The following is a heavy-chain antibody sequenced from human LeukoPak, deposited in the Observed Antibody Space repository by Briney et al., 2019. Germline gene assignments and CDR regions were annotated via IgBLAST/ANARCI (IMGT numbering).Heavy chain of an antibody. V-gene: IGHV3-21*01. J-gene: IGHJ3*02. CDR1: GFTFSSYS. CDR3: ARLSPVRGVIIDAFDI. Sequence: GGSLRLSCAASGFTFSSYSMNWVRQAPGKGLEWVSSISSSSSYIYYADSVKGRFTISRDNAKNSLYLQMNSRRAEDTAVYYCARLSPVRGVIIDAFDIWGQGTMVTVSS. D-gene: IGHD3-10*01. CDR2: ISSSSSYI.